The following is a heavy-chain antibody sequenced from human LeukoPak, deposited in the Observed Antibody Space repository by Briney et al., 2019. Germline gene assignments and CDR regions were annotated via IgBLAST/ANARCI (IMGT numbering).Heavy chain of an antibody. CDR3: ATPYGVYLPHKVNYFDF. Sequence: PSETLSLTCTVSGGSISSNSYYWGWIRQPPGKGLEWIGSIYYSGSTNYNPSLKSRVTISVDTSNNEFSLKLSSVTAADTAVYYCATPYGVYLPHKVNYFDFWGQGTLVTVSS. CDR2: IYYSGST. CDR1: GGSISSNSYY. V-gene: IGHV4-39*01. J-gene: IGHJ4*02. D-gene: IGHD4-17*01.